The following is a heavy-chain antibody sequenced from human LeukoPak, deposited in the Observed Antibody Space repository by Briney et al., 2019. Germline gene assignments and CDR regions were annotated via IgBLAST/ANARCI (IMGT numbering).Heavy chain of an antibody. CDR2: IYYSGST. CDR3: AKDLKGWWSSADY. D-gene: IGHD2-15*01. CDR1: GGSISSYY. V-gene: IGHV4-59*01. J-gene: IGHJ4*02. Sequence: SETLSLTCTVSGGSISSYYWSWIRQPPGKGLEWIGYIYYSGSTNYNPSPESRVTISVDTSKNQFSLKLSSVTAADTAVYYCAKDLKGWWSSADYWGQGTLVTVSS.